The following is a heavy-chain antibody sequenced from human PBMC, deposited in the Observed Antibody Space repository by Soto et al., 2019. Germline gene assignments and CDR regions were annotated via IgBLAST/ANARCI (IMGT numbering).Heavy chain of an antibody. CDR1: GFSVSTNY. Sequence: EVQLVETGGGLIQPGGSLRLSCAAYGFSVSTNYMSWVRQAPGKGLEWVSHIYSGGTTHYADSVKGRFTISRDNSKNTLYLQMNSLGAEDTALYYCARGYGTSYGFGYWGQGTLVKVSS. J-gene: IGHJ4*02. CDR2: IYSGGTT. CDR3: ARGYGTSYGFGY. D-gene: IGHD5-18*01. V-gene: IGHV3-53*02.